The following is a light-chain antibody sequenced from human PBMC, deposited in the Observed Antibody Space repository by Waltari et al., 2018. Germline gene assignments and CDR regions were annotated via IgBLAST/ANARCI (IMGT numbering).Light chain of an antibody. CDR1: QNIRSK. Sequence: EIVMTQSPATLSVSPGERATLSCRASQNIRSKLAWYQQKPGQAPRLLIYDASTRATGITARFSCSGSGTEFTLTISSLQSEDLAVYYCQQYNDWPPVTFGGGTKVEIK. J-gene: IGKJ4*01. CDR2: DAS. CDR3: QQYNDWPPVT. V-gene: IGKV3-15*01.